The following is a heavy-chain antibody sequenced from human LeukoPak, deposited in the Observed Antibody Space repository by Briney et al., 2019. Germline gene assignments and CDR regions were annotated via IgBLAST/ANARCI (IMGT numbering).Heavy chain of an antibody. Sequence: PGESLKISCKGSGYSFTDYWIGWVRQMPGKGLEWMGIIFPGDSDTKYSPSFQGQVTISADKSISTAYLQWSSLKASDSAMYYYARHGLAGCIGGRCFTSFHYYGMDVWGQGTTVTVSS. V-gene: IGHV5-51*01. CDR2: IFPGDSDT. CDR3: ARHGLAGCIGGRCFTSFHYYGMDV. J-gene: IGHJ6*02. D-gene: IGHD2-15*01. CDR1: GYSFTDYW.